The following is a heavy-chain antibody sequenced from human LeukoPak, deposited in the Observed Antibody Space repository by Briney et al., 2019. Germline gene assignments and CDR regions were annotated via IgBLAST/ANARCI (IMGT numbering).Heavy chain of an antibody. CDR1: GFSFASYN. D-gene: IGHD3-3*01. Sequence: GGSLRLSCAASGFSFASYNMNWVRQAPGKGLEWLSYITSSSSSIHYADSVRGRFTISRDNAKNSLYLQMNSLRAEDTAVYYCARDGFFGVVYYFDYWGQGTLVTVSS. J-gene: IGHJ4*02. V-gene: IGHV3-48*01. CDR3: ARDGFFGVVYYFDY. CDR2: ITSSSSSI.